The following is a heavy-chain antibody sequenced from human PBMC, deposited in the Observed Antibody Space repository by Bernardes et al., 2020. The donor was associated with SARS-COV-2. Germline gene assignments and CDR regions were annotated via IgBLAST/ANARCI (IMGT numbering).Heavy chain of an antibody. Sequence: SESLSLTCTVSGGTISSDYWRWIRQPPGKRLEWIGYIYYSGATNYNPSLKSRLTMSVDTSRNQFSLKLSSVTAADTAVYYCARGSRCNWLDSWGQGTLVTVSS. CDR3: ARGSRCNWLDS. CDR2: IYYSGAT. D-gene: IGHD3-10*01. V-gene: IGHV4-59*08. J-gene: IGHJ5*01. CDR1: GGTISSDY.